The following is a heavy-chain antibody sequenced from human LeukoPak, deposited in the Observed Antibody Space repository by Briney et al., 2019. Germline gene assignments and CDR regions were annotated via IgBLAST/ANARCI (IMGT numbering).Heavy chain of an antibody. CDR2: INWNGGTT. D-gene: IGHD4-23*01. J-gene: IGHJ2*01. CDR3: AKAYGGNSAWYFDL. V-gene: IGHV3-23*01. CDR1: GFTFSSYE. Sequence: GGSLRLSCAASGFTFSSYEMNWVRQAPGKGLEWVSGINWNGGTTGYADSVRGRFTISRDNSKNTLYLQMNSLRAEDTAVYYCAKAYGGNSAWYFDLWGRGTLVTVSS.